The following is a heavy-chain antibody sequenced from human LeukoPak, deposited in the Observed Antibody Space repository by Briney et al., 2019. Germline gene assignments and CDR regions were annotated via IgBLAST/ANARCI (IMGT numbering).Heavy chain of an antibody. CDR3: AANGYYTIEY. V-gene: IGHV4-61*02. D-gene: IGHD1-26*01. J-gene: IGHJ4*02. CDR1: GGSISSGSYY. CDR2: IYTSGST. Sequence: SQTLSLTCTVSGGSISSGSYYWSWIRQPAGKGLEWIGRIYTSGSTNYNPSLKSRVTISVDKSKNQFSLNFNSMSAADSAVYYCAANGYYTIEYWGQGTLVTVSS.